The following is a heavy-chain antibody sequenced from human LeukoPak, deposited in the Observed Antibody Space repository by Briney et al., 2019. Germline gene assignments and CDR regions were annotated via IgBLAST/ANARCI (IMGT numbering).Heavy chain of an antibody. CDR1: GGSISSYY. D-gene: IGHD6-6*01. CDR2: IYYSGST. J-gene: IGHJ4*02. V-gene: IGHV4-59*05. CDR3: ARYSSSSENYFDY. Sequence: SETLSLTCTVSGGSISSYYWSWIRQPPGKGLEWIGSIYYSGSTYYNPSLKSRVTISVDTSKNQFSLKLSSVTAADTAVYYCARYSSSSENYFDYWGQGTLVTVSS.